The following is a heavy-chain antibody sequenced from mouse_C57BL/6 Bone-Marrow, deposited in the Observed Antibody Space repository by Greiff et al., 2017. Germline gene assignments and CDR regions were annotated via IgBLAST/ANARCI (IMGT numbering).Heavy chain of an antibody. Sequence: EVKLQQSGPELVKPGASVKISCKASGYTFTDYYMNWVKQSHGKSLEWIGDINPNNGGTSYNQKFKGKATLTVDKSSSTAYMELRSLTSEDSAVYYCARGYGSSPYYFDYWGQGTTLTVSS. CDR2: INPNNGGT. CDR3: ARGYGSSPYYFDY. D-gene: IGHD1-1*01. V-gene: IGHV1-26*01. J-gene: IGHJ2*01. CDR1: GYTFTDYY.